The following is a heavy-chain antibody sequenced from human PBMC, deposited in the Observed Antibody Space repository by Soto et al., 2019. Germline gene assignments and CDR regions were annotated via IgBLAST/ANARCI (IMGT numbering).Heavy chain of an antibody. CDR1: GFTVSSNY. J-gene: IGHJ2*01. CDR3: ARAIAVAGTIWYFDL. V-gene: IGHV3-66*01. CDR2: IYSGGST. Sequence: EVQLVESGGGLVQPGGSLRLSCAASGFTVSSNYMSWVRQAPGKGLEWVSVIYSGGSTYYADSVKGRFTISRDNSKNTLYLQMNSLRAEDTAVYYCARAIAVAGTIWYFDLWGRGTLVTVSS. D-gene: IGHD6-19*01.